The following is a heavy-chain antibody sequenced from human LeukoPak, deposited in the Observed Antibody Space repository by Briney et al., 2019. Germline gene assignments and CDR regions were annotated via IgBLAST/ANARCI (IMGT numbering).Heavy chain of an antibody. Sequence: PSQTLSLTRTVSGGSISSGDYYWSWIRQPPGKGLEWIGYIYYSGSTYYNPSLKSRVTISVDTSKNQFSLKLSSVTAADTAVYYCAREAEGDGSGERQGPRAYFDYWGQGTLVTVSS. CDR1: GGSISSGDYY. CDR3: AREAEGDGSGERQGPRAYFDY. J-gene: IGHJ4*02. V-gene: IGHV4-30-4*01. CDR2: IYYSGST. D-gene: IGHD3-10*01.